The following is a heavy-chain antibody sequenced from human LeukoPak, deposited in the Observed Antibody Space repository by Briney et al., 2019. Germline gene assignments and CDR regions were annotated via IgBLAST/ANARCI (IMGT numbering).Heavy chain of an antibody. CDR1: GGSINNYY. D-gene: IGHD5-12*01. J-gene: IGHJ4*02. CDR2: IYYSGST. V-gene: IGHV4-59*01. Sequence: PSETLSLSCTVSGGSINNYYWNWIRQPPGKGLEWIGYIYYSGSTNYNPSLKSRVAISVDTSKNQFCLRLTSVTAADTAVYYCARGFDSKSTYFDYWGQGTLVTVSS. CDR3: ARGFDSKSTYFDY.